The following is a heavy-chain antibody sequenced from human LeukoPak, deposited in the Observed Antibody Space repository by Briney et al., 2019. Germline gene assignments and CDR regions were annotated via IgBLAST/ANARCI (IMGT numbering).Heavy chain of an antibody. V-gene: IGHV1-2*02. CDR1: GYTFSGSY. D-gene: IGHD5-12*01. CDR2: INPNSGGT. Sequence: ASVKVSCKASGYTFSGSYVHWVRQAPGQGLEWMGWINPNSGGTNYAQKFQGRVTMTRDTSISTAYMEVNRLKSDDTAVYYCARGATIFPPMGDNWFDPWGQGTLVTVSS. J-gene: IGHJ5*02. CDR3: ARGATIFPPMGDNWFDP.